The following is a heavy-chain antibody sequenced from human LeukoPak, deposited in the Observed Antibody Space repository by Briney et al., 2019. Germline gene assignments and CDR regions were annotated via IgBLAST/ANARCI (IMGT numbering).Heavy chain of an antibody. CDR3: ARDGGQQWLAQDAFDI. D-gene: IGHD6-19*01. Sequence: SETLSLTCTVSGGSISSSSYYWGWIRQPPGKGLEWIGSIYYSGSTYYNPSLKSRVTISVDRSKNQFSLKLSSVTAADTAVYYCARDGGQQWLAQDAFDIWGQGTMVTVSS. CDR1: GGSISSSSYY. V-gene: IGHV4-39*07. J-gene: IGHJ3*02. CDR2: IYYSGST.